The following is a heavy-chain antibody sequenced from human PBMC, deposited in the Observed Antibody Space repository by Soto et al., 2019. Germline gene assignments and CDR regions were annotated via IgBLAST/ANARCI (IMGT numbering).Heavy chain of an antibody. V-gene: IGHV4-31*03. CDR3: ARATPDYYYGMDV. CDR2: IHYSGST. CDR1: GGSISSGGDY. Sequence: QVQLQESGPGLVKPSQTLSLTCTVSGGSISSGGDYWSWIRQHPGKVLEWIGYIHYSGSTYYEPSLKSRVTLSVVTAKNHFSLKLSSVSAADAAVYYCARATPDYYYGMDVWGQGTTVTVSS. D-gene: IGHD2-15*01. J-gene: IGHJ6*02.